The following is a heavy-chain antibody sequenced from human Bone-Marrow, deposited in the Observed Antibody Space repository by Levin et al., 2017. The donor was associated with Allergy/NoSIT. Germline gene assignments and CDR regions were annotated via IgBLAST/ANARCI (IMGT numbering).Heavy chain of an antibody. J-gene: IGHJ6*02. V-gene: IGHV4-61*01. CDR2: IYHSGST. CDR3: ARDKVIPAGNDFYYYGMDV. CDR1: GGSVSRGTYY. D-gene: IGHD2-2*01. Sequence: SETLSLTCTVSGGSVSRGTYYWSWIRQPPGKGLEWIGHIYHSGSTNYNPSLKSRVAISVDTSKNQLSLKLSSVTAADTAVYYCARDKVIPAGNDFYYYGMDVWGQGTTVTVSS.